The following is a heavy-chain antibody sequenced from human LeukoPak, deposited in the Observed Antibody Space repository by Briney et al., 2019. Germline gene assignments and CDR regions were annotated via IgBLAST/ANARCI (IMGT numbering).Heavy chain of an antibody. V-gene: IGHV3-9*01. CDR3: AKGRSRGYSYGFIFP. Sequence: GGSLRLSCAASGFTFDDYAMHWVRQAPGKGLEWVSGINWNSGNIGYADSVKGRFTISRDNAKNSLYLQMNSLRAEDTALYYCAKGRSRGYSYGFIFPWGQGTPVTVSS. CDR2: INWNSGNI. J-gene: IGHJ5*02. CDR1: GFTFDDYA. D-gene: IGHD5-18*01.